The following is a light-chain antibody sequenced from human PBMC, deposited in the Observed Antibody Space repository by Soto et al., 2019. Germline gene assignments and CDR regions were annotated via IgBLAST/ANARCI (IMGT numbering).Light chain of an antibody. CDR3: LQDYNYPRT. CDR2: AAS. J-gene: IGKJ1*01. V-gene: IGKV1-6*01. CDR1: QDIRNE. Sequence: ALQMTQSPSSLSASVGDRVTITCRASQDIRNELGWYQQRPGKAPNLLIYAASTLHTGVPARFSGSGSGTYFTLTINGLQHDDFATYYCLQDYNYPRTFGRGTKVEV.